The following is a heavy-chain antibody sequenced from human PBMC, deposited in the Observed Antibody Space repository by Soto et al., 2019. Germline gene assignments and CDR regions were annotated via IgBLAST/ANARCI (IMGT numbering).Heavy chain of an antibody. J-gene: IGHJ3*01. Sequence: EVQLVESGGGLVQPGGSLRLSCAASGFTLNAYWMTWVRQGPGKGLEWVANINRDGSEQNYVDSVEGRFTISRDNANSSRYLQMNSLRGEDSAVYYYVRDRTEYGSAFYDGLDWWGQGTKVTVSS. CDR1: GFTLNAYW. CDR2: INRDGSEQ. V-gene: IGHV3-7*05. D-gene: IGHD3-10*01. CDR3: VRDRTEYGSAFYDGLDW.